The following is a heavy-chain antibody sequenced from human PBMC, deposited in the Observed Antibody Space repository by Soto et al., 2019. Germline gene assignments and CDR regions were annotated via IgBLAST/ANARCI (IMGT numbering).Heavy chain of an antibody. J-gene: IGHJ4*02. V-gene: IGHV3-21*01. D-gene: IGHD6-13*01. CDR3: AREYSSSWDHIDY. Sequence: GSLRLSCAASGFTFVSYSINCVRHAPGKGLEWVSSISSSSSYIYYADSVKGRFTISRDNAKNSLYLQMNSLRAEDTAVYYCAREYSSSWDHIDYWGQGTLVTVSS. CDR1: GFTFVSYS. CDR2: ISSSSSYI.